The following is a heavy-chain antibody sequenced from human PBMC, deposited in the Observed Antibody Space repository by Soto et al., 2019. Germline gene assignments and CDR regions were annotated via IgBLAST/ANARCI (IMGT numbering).Heavy chain of an antibody. J-gene: IGHJ3*02. CDR1: GFTFSSYS. Sequence: EVQLVESGGGLVKPGGSLRLSCAASGFTFSSYSMNWVRQAPGKGLEWVSSISSSSSYIYYADSVKGRFTISRDNAKNSLYLQMNSLRAEDTAVYYCARAPSGSGYYSYDAFDIWGQGTMVTVSS. V-gene: IGHV3-21*01. CDR2: ISSSSSYI. CDR3: ARAPSGSGYYSYDAFDI. D-gene: IGHD3-22*01.